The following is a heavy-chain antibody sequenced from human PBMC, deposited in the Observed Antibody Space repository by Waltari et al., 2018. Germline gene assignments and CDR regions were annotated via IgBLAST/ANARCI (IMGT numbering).Heavy chain of an antibody. Sequence: QVQLVQSGNEVMKPGASVKVSCKASGYTFTSRSITWVRQAPGQGPEWLGWINRNNGNTKFAQKFQGRVSLTTDTSTSTAYMDLRSLTSDDTAVYYCARDYCSGDGCSLDCWGQGTLVTVSS. CDR3: ARDYCSGDGCSLDC. V-gene: IGHV1-18*04. D-gene: IGHD2-15*01. CDR2: INRNNGNT. CDR1: GYTFTSRS. J-gene: IGHJ4*02.